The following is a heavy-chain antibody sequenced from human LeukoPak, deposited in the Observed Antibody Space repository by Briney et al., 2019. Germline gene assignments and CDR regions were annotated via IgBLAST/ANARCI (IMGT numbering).Heavy chain of an antibody. D-gene: IGHD3-10*01. CDR2: INHSGST. Sequence: SETLSLTCAVYGGSFSGYYWSWIRQPPGKGLEWIGEINHSGSTYYNPSLKSRVTISVDTSKNQFSLKLSSVTAADTAVYYCARHPGSGSYYYFDYWGQGTLVTVSS. CDR1: GGSFSGYY. CDR3: ARHPGSGSYYYFDY. V-gene: IGHV4-34*01. J-gene: IGHJ4*02.